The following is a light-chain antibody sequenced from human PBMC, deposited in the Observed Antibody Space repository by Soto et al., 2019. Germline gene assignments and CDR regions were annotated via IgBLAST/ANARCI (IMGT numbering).Light chain of an antibody. V-gene: IGLV2-14*01. CDR2: DVS. J-gene: IGLJ1*01. CDR1: SSDVGGYNY. Sequence: QSVLTQPASVSGSPGQSITISCTGTSSDVGGYNYVSWYQQHPGKAPRLMIYDVSGRPSGVSHRFSGSKSGNTASLTISGLQAEDEADYYCLSYTTSSTYVFGTGTKV. CDR3: LSYTTSSTYV.